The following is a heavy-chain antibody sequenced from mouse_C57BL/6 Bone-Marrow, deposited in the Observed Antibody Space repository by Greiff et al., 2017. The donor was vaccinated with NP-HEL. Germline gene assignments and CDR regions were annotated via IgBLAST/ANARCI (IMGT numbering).Heavy chain of an antibody. CDR1: GYAFSSSW. Sequence: QVQLQQSGPELVKPGASVKISCKASGYAFSSSWMNWVKQRPGKGLEWIGRIYPGDGDTNYNGKFKGKATLTADKSSSTAYMQLSSLTSEDSAVYFCARRGTGLDYWGQGTTLTVSS. CDR2: IYPGDGDT. V-gene: IGHV1-82*01. J-gene: IGHJ2*01. CDR3: ARRGTGLDY. D-gene: IGHD4-1*01.